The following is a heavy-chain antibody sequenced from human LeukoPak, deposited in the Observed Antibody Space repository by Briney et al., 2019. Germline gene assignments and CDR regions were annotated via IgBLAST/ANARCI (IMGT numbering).Heavy chain of an antibody. CDR3: ARTRDFWSGSVSYMDV. CDR2: ISSSGSTI. V-gene: IGHV3-11*04. CDR1: GFTFSSYA. Sequence: GGSLRLSCAASGFTFSSYAMSWMRQAPGKGLEWVSYISSSGSTIYYADSVKGRFTISRDNAKNSLYLQMNSLRAEDTAVYYCARTRDFWSGSVSYMDVWGKGTTVTVSS. D-gene: IGHD3-3*01. J-gene: IGHJ6*03.